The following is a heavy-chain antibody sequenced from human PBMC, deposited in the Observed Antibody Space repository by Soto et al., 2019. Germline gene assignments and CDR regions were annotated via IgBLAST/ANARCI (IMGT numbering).Heavy chain of an antibody. CDR2: ISAYNGNT. Sequence: GASVKVSCKASGYTFTSYGISWVRQAPGQGLEWMGWISAYNGNTNYAQKLQGRVTMTTDTSTSTAYMELRSLRSDNTAVYYCARDRAGYYGSGSYNWFDPWGQGTLVTVSS. CDR1: GYTFTSYG. CDR3: ARDRAGYYGSGSYNWFDP. J-gene: IGHJ5*02. V-gene: IGHV1-18*01. D-gene: IGHD3-10*01.